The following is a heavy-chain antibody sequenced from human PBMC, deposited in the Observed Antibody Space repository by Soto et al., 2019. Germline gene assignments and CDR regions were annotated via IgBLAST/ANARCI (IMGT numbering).Heavy chain of an antibody. D-gene: IGHD3-22*01. CDR2: IKHDGSEK. CDR3: ARGYFFDSSRYYADY. Sequence: EVQLVESGGGLVQPGGSLRLSCAASGFTFSSFWMYWVRQAPGRGLEWVATIKHDGSEKYHVDSVKGRFTISRDNAKNSLYLQMSSLGADDTAVYYCARGYFFDSSRYYADYWGQGTLVTVSS. CDR1: GFTFSSFW. V-gene: IGHV3-7*05. J-gene: IGHJ4*02.